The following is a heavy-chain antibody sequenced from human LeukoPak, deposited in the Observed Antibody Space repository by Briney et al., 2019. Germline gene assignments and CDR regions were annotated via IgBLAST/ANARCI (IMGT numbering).Heavy chain of an antibody. J-gene: IGHJ1*01. V-gene: IGHV4-34*01. CDR3: ARGRQSSGFSPPHSRFQH. Sequence: SETLSLTCAVYGGSFSGYYWSWIRQPPGKGLGWIGEINHSGSTNYNPSLKSRVTISVDTSKNQFSLKLSSVTAADTAVYYCARGRQSSGFSPPHSRFQHWGQGTLVTVSS. CDR1: GGSFSGYY. D-gene: IGHD3-22*01. CDR2: INHSGST.